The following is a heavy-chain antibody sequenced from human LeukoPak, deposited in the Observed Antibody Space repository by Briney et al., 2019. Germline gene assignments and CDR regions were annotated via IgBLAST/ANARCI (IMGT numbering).Heavy chain of an antibody. CDR1: GYTFTSYD. D-gene: IGHD3-22*01. CDR2: MNPNSGNT. Sequence: GASVKVSCKASGYTFTSYDINWVRQATGQGLEWMGWMNPNSGNTGYAQKFQGRVAMTRNTSISTAYMELSSLRSEDTAVYYCARFRSYYYDSSGYYTAPDAFDIWGQGTMVTVSS. J-gene: IGHJ3*02. CDR3: ARFRSYYYDSSGYYTAPDAFDI. V-gene: IGHV1-8*01.